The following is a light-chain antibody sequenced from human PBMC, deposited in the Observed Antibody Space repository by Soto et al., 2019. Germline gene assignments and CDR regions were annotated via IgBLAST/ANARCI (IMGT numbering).Light chain of an antibody. CDR2: TNN. J-gene: IGLJ1*01. CDR3: AAWDDSLGAYV. V-gene: IGLV1-44*01. CDR1: NSNIGTNT. Sequence: QSALTQSPSASATPGQRVTISCSGSNSNIGTNTVNWYQQLPGTAPRLLIYTNNQRPSGVPQRFSGSKTGTSASLAIGGLQSEDGADYYCAAWDDSLGAYVLGTGTKVTVL.